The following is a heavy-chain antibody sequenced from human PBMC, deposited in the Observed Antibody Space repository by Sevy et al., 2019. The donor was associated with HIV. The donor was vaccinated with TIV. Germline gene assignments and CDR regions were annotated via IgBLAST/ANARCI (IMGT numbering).Heavy chain of an antibody. J-gene: IGHJ4*02. Sequence: GGSLRLSCAASGFTFSSYAMSWVRQAPGKGLEWVSAISGSGGSTYYADSVKGRFTISRDNSKNTLYLQMNSLRAEDTAVYCCAKRGGVTEGYYFDYWGQGTLVTVSS. D-gene: IGHD2-21*02. CDR1: GFTFSSYA. V-gene: IGHV3-23*01. CDR3: AKRGGVTEGYYFDY. CDR2: ISGSGGST.